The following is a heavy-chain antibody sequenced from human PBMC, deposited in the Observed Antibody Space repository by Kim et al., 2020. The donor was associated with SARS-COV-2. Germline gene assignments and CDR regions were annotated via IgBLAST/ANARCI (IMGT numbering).Heavy chain of an antibody. CDR3: ARGGYLFLEWLFNREDWFDP. V-gene: IGHV7-4-1*02. J-gene: IGHJ5*02. CDR2: INTNTGNP. CDR1: GYTFTSYA. D-gene: IGHD3-3*01. Sequence: ASVKVSCKASGYTFTSYAMNWVRQAPGQGLEWMGWINTNTGNPTYAQGFTGRVVFSLDTSVSTAYLQISSLKAEDTAVYYCARGGYLFLEWLFNREDWFDPWGQGTLVTVSS.